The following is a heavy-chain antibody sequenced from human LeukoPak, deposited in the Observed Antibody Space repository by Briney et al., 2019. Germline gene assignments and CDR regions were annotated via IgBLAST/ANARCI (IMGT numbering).Heavy chain of an antibody. D-gene: IGHD1-26*01. CDR2: INHSGST. CDR1: GGSFSGYY. V-gene: IGHV4-34*01. J-gene: IGHJ3*02. Sequence: SETLSLTCAVYGGSFSGYYWSWIRQPPGKGLEWIGEINHSGSTNYNPSLKSRVTMSVDTSKNQFSLKLSSVTAADTAVYYCARDSIKGELLDAFDIWGQGTMVTVSS. CDR3: ARDSIKGELLDAFDI.